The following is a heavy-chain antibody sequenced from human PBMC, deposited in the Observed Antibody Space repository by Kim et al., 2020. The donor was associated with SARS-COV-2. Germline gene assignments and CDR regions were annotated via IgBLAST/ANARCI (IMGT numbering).Heavy chain of an antibody. D-gene: IGHD1-1*01. V-gene: IGHV3-21*01. CDR1: GFTFSSYS. CDR2: ISSSSSYI. J-gene: IGHJ6*02. Sequence: GGSLRLSCAASGFTFSSYSMNWVRQAPGKGLEWVSSISSSSSYIFYADSVKGRFTISRDNAKNSLYLQMNSLRAEDTAVYYCARDYLGGTAPTYYYYGMDGWGQGTTVTVSS. CDR3: ARDYLGGTAPTYYYYGMDG.